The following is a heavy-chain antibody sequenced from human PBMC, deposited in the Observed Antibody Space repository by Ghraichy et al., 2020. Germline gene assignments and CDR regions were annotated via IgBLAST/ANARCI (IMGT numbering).Heavy chain of an antibody. J-gene: IGHJ6*02. D-gene: IGHD1-7*01. Sequence: GGSLKLSCAASGFTFSNYGMHWVRQAPGKGLEWVAVIWYDGSVKYFADSVKGRFTISRDNSKTTLYLQMNSLRAEDTAVYYCARGGAGTIYYFYYGMDVWGQGTTVTVSS. CDR1: GFTFSNYG. V-gene: IGHV3-33*01. CDR2: IWYDGSVK. CDR3: ARGGAGTIYYFYYGMDV.